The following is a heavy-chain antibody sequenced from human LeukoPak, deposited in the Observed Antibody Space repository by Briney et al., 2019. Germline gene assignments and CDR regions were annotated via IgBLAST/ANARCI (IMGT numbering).Heavy chain of an antibody. CDR3: ARVGYSSGWYSDL. CDR2: IYYSGST. J-gene: IGHJ2*01. V-gene: IGHV4-59*12. D-gene: IGHD6-19*01. CDR1: GGSISSYY. Sequence: SETLSLTCTVSGGSISSYYWSWIRQPPGKGLEWIGYIYYSGSTNYNPSLKSRVTISVDTSKKQISLKLSSVTAADTAVYYCARVGYSSGWYSDLWGRGTLVTVSS.